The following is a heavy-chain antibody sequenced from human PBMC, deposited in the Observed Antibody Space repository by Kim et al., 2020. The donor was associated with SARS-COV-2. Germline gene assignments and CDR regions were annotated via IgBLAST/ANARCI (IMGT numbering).Heavy chain of an antibody. CDR2: ITSDGGRI. Sequence: GGSLRLSCSASGFTFSNYVMRWVRQAPGAGLECVSGITSDGGRIGYGDSLKGRFTTSRDNSKNTLYLQMNGLRPDDTAVYYCVKDLPTGYGREVWGQGTSDTVSS. CDR3: VKDLPTGYGREV. V-gene: IGHV3-64D*06. CDR1: GFTFSNYV. J-gene: IGHJ6*02.